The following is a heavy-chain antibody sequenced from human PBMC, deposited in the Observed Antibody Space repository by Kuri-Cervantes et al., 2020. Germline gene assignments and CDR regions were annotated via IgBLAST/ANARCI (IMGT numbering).Heavy chain of an antibody. V-gene: IGHV3-43D*04. J-gene: IGHJ4*02. CDR1: GFTFDDYA. CDR3: ARLSSGVDY. Sequence: GGSLRLSCAASGFTFDDYAMHWVRQAPGKGLEWVSLISWDGGSTYYADSVKGRFTISRDNSKNSLYLQMNSLRAEDTAVYYCARLSSGVDYWGQGTLVTVSS. D-gene: IGHD6-19*01. CDR2: ISWDGGST.